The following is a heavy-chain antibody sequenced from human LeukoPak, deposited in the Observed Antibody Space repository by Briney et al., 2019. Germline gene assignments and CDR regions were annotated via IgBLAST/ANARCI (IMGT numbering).Heavy chain of an antibody. Sequence: PGGSLRLSCAASGFTFSSYWMSWVRQAPGKGLEWVANIKQDGSEKYYVDSVKGRFTISRDNAKNSLYLQMSSLRAEDTAVYYCARGSSSSGYYYYFDCWGQGTLVTVSS. CDR3: ARGSSSSGYYYYFDC. CDR1: GFTFSSYW. D-gene: IGHD3-22*01. V-gene: IGHV3-7*01. J-gene: IGHJ4*02. CDR2: IKQDGSEK.